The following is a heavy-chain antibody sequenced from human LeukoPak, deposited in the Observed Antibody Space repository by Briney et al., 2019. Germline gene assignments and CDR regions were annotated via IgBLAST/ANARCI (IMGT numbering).Heavy chain of an antibody. J-gene: IGHJ4*02. V-gene: IGHV3-48*03. CDR2: ISSSGSTI. CDR3: AIDARIAAEAFDY. CDR1: GFTFSSYE. D-gene: IGHD6-13*01. Sequence: GGSLRLSXAASGFTFSSYEMNWVRQAPGKGLEWVSYISSSGSTIYYADSVKGRFTISRDNAKNSLYLQMNSLRAEDTAVYYCAIDARIAAEAFDYWGQGTLVTVSS.